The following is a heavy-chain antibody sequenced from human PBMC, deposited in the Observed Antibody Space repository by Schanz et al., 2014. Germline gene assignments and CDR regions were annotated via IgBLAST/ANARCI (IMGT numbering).Heavy chain of an antibody. Sequence: QVQLVESGGGVVRPGRSLRLSCAASGFTFNNYGMHWVRQAPGKGLEWVAVIWYDGTDRYYADSVKGRFTISRDNFKNTLYLQMNSLRAEDTAVYYCAKGSMAARPLLPTDYYFYGTDIWGQGTTVTVSS. J-gene: IGHJ6*02. V-gene: IGHV3-33*06. CDR1: GFTFNNYG. D-gene: IGHD6-6*01. CDR3: AKGSMAARPLLPTDYYFYGTDI. CDR2: IWYDGTDR.